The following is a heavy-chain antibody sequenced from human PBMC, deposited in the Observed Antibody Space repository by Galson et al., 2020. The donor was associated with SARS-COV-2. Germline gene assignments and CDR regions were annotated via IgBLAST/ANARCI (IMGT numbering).Heavy chain of an antibody. CDR3: ARGGSRPVMVFDYYYFYMDV. J-gene: IGHJ6*03. Sequence: SETLSLTCGVYGGSFSDYSWTWVRPPPGKGLAWIGQISHSGSTHYSPSLKSRVFMSVDTSKNQFSLKLRSVTAADTAVYYCARGGSRPVMVFDYYYFYMDVWGKGTTVTVSS. CDR1: GGSFSDYS. D-gene: IGHD5-18*01. CDR2: ISHSGST. V-gene: IGHV4-34*01.